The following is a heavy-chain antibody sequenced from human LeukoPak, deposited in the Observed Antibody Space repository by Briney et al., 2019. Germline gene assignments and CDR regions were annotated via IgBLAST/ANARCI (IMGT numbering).Heavy chain of an antibody. Sequence: GGSLRLSCAASGFTFSSYGMHWVRQAPGKGLEWVADIKQDGSEKYYVDSVKGRFTISRDNAKNSLYLQMNSLRAEDTAVYYCARALISWEAFDIWGQGTMVTVSS. CDR2: IKQDGSEK. V-gene: IGHV3-7*01. J-gene: IGHJ3*02. CDR3: ARALISWEAFDI. CDR1: GFTFSSYG. D-gene: IGHD3-10*01.